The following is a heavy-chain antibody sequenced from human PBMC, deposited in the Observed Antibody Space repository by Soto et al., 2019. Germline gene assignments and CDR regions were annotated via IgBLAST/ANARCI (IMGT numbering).Heavy chain of an antibody. CDR1: GLTFIDYV. V-gene: IGHV3-23*01. D-gene: IGHD3-10*01. CDR3: AKGSASARPYYFDA. J-gene: IGHJ4*02. CDR2: INVASDST. Sequence: EVQLLESGGGLVQPGGSLRLSCTAAGLTFIDYVMSWVRQAPGKGLEWVSAINVASDSTYYADSVKRRFTISRDNSKNTSFLQMNSLRVEDTGTYYCAKGSASARPYYFDAWCQGSLVTVS.